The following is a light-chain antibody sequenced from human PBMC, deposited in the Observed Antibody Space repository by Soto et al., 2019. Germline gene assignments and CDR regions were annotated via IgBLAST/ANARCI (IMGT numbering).Light chain of an antibody. CDR3: QQRSNWLFT. CDR1: QSVSSN. V-gene: IGKV3-11*01. J-gene: IGKJ5*01. CDR2: DAS. Sequence: EIVLTQSPATLSLSPGERATLSCRASQSVSSNLAWYQQKPGQAPRLLIYDASNRATGIPARFSGSGSGTDFTLTISSLEPEDFAVYYCQQRSNWLFTFGQGTRLDIK.